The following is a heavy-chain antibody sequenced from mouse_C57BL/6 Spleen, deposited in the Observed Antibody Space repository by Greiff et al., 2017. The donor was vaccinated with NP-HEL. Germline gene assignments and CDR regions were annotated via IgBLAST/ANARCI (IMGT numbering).Heavy chain of an antibody. CDR2: IHPNSGST. V-gene: IGHV1-64*01. D-gene: IGHD1-1*01. J-gene: IGHJ2*01. Sequence: QVQLQQPGAELVKPGASVKLSCKASGYTFTSYWMHWVKQRPGQGLEWIGMIHPNSGSTNYNEKFKSKATLTVDKSSSTAYMQLSSLTSEDSAVYYCARGVGDYYGSSDWGQGTTLTVSS. CDR1: GYTFTSYW. CDR3: ARGVGDYYGSSD.